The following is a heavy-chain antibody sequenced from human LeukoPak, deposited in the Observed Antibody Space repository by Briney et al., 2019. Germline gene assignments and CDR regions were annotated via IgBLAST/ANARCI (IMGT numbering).Heavy chain of an antibody. CDR1: GGSFSGYY. CDR2: INHRGST. CDR3: ARDYGPHDAFDI. Sequence: SETLSLTCAVYGGSFSGYYWSWIRQPPGKGLEWIGEINHRGSTNYNPSLKSRVTISVDTSKNQFSLKLSSVTAADTAVYYCARDYGPHDAFDIWGQGTWSPSLQ. J-gene: IGHJ3*02. V-gene: IGHV4-34*01. D-gene: IGHD3-16*01.